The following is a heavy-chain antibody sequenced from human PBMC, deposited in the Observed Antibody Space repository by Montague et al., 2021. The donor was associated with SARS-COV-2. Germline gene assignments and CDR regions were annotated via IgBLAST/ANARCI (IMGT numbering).Heavy chain of an antibody. V-gene: IGHV4-59*01. CDR3: ARGGGNSADYYNCTMDV. CDR2: IYHNGST. J-gene: IGHJ6*02. Sequence: SETLSLTCTVSGGSISSYYWTWIRQPPGKGLESIGYIYHNGSTKYNPSLKSRVTISVDTSKNQFSLKLSSVSVADTAVYYCARGGGNSADYYNCTMDVWGQGTTITV. D-gene: IGHD4-23*01. CDR1: GGSISSYY.